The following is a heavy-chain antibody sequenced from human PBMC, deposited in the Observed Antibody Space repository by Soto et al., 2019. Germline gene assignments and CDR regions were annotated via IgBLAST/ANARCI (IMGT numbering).Heavy chain of an antibody. D-gene: IGHD4-17*01. V-gene: IGHV3-23*01. CDR1: GFTFSSYA. J-gene: IGHJ2*01. Sequence: EVQLLESGGGLVQPGGSLRLSCAASGFTFSSYAMSWVRQAPGKGLEWVSVISGSGGSTYYADSVKGRFTISRDNSKITRYLQMNSLRAEDTAVYYCAKRTVGWYFDLWGRGTLVTVSS. CDR3: AKRTVGWYFDL. CDR2: ISGSGGST.